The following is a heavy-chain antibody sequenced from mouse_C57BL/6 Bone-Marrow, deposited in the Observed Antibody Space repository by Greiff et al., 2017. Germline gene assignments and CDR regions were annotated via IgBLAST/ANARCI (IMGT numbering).Heavy chain of an antibody. CDR1: GYAFSSSW. CDR2: INPSSGYT. J-gene: IGHJ3*01. CDR3: ARSFYGPAWFAY. Sequence: QVQLKQSGPELVKPGASVKISCKASGYAFSSSWMNWVKQRPGQGLEWIGYINPSSGYTKYNQKFKDKATLTADKSSSTAYMQLSSLTYEDSAVYYCARSFYGPAWFAYWGQGTLVTVSA. D-gene: IGHD1-2*01. V-gene: IGHV1-7*01.